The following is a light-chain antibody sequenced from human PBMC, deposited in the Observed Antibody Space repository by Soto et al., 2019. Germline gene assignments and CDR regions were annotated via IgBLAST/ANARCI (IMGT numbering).Light chain of an antibody. J-gene: IGKJ1*01. Sequence: DIQMTQSPSSLSASVGDRVTITCRASQDITDYLAWYQQKPGQVRKLLIYAASTLQPGVPSRFTGSASGTDFTLTITGLQPEDVATYYCQNYNSAPWTFGQGTKVEF. CDR2: AAS. V-gene: IGKV1-27*01. CDR1: QDITDY. CDR3: QNYNSAPWT.